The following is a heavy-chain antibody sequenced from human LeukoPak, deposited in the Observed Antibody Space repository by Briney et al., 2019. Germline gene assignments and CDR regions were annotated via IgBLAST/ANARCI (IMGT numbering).Heavy chain of an antibody. CDR1: GGTFSSYA. D-gene: IGHD3-16*01. CDR3: ARDGMGGTNWFDP. Sequence: ASVKVSCKASGGTFSSYAISWVRQAPGQGLEWMGGIIPIFGTANYAQKFQGRVTITTDESTSTAYMELSSLRSEDTAVYYCARDGMGGTNWFDPWGQGTLVTVSS. CDR2: IIPIFGTA. V-gene: IGHV1-69*05. J-gene: IGHJ5*02.